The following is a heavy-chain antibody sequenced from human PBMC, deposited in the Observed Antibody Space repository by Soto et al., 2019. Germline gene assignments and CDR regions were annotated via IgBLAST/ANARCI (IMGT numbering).Heavy chain of an antibody. CDR3: ANDRTGAPVGWFDP. Sequence: GGTLRLSCAASGFTVSRYAMSWVRQAPGKGLEWVSAISGSGGSTYYADSVKGRFTISRDNSKNTLYLQMNSLRAEDTAVYYCANDRTGAPVGWFDPRGQGTLVTVSS. D-gene: IGHD1-1*01. CDR2: ISGSGGST. CDR1: GFTVSRYA. J-gene: IGHJ5*02. V-gene: IGHV3-23*01.